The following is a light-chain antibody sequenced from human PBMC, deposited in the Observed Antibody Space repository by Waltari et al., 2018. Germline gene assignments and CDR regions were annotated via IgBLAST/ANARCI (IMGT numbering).Light chain of an antibody. CDR2: DVS. J-gene: IGLJ2*01. V-gene: IGLV2-11*01. CDR1: SSDVGGYNY. CDR3: CSYAASYTFVV. Sequence: SALTQPASVSGSPGQSITISCTGTSSDVGGYNYVSWYQQHPGKAPKLMIYDVSKRPSGVPDRFSASKSGNTASLTISGLQAEDEAEYYCCSYAASYTFVVFGGGTKLTVL.